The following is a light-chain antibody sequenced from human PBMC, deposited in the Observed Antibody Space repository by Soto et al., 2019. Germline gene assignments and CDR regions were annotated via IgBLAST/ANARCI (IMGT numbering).Light chain of an antibody. V-gene: IGKV1-39*01. Sequence: DIQMTQSPSSLSASVGDRVTITCRASQSISTYLNWYQQTPGKAPKLLIYAASSLQSGVPSRFSGSGSGTDFTLTISSLQPEDFATYYCQQSYSIPLTFGGGTKVEIK. J-gene: IGKJ4*01. CDR1: QSISTY. CDR2: AAS. CDR3: QQSYSIPLT.